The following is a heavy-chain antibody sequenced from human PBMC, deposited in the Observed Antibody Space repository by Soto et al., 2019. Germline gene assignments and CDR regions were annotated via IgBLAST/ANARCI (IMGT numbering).Heavy chain of an antibody. CDR3: ARGGSLYWYFDL. Sequence: QVQLVQSGAEVKKPGASVKVSCKASGYTFTSYAMHWVRQAPGQRLEWMGWINAGNGNTKYSQNFQGRVTITRDTSASTAYMELSSLRSEGTAVYYCARGGSLYWYFDLWGRGTLVTVSS. CDR2: INAGNGNT. D-gene: IGHD3-16*01. V-gene: IGHV1-3*01. J-gene: IGHJ2*01. CDR1: GYTFTSYA.